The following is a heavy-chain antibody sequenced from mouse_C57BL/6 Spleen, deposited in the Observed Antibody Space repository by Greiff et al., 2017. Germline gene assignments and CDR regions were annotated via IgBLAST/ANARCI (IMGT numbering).Heavy chain of an antibody. V-gene: IGHV1-76*01. Sequence: QVQLKESGAELVRPGASVKLSCKASGYTFPDYYINWVKQRPGQGLEWIARIYPGSGNTYYNEKFKGKATLTAEKSSSTAYMQLSSLTSEDSAVYFCARAGNDGYYDDYAMDYWGQGTSVTVSS. CDR2: IYPGSGNT. J-gene: IGHJ4*01. D-gene: IGHD2-3*01. CDR1: GYTFPDYY. CDR3: ARAGNDGYYDDYAMDY.